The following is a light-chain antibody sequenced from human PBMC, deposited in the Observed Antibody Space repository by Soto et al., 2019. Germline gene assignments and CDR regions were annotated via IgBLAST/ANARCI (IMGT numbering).Light chain of an antibody. CDR2: AAS. V-gene: IGKV1-39*01. Sequence: DIKMTQSPSSLSASVGDRVTITCRASQSIRSYLNWFQQKPGKAPKLLIYAASSLQSGVPSRFSGSGSGTDFTLTISSLQPEDCATYYCQQSYRIPVTFGPGTKVDIK. J-gene: IGKJ3*01. CDR3: QQSYRIPVT. CDR1: QSIRSY.